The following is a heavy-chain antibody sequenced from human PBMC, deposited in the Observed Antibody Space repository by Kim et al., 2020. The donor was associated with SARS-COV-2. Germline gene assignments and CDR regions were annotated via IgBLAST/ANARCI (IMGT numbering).Heavy chain of an antibody. CDR1: GFTFSSYA. CDR2: ISGSGGST. J-gene: IGHJ5*02. D-gene: IGHD5-18*01. Sequence: GGSLRLSCAASGFTFSSYAMSWVRQAPGKGLEWVSAISGSGGSTYYADSVKGRFTISRDNSKNTLYLQMNSLRAEDTAVYYCAKDGSYGYVNNWFDPWGQGTLVTVSS. V-gene: IGHV3-23*01. CDR3: AKDGSYGYVNNWFDP.